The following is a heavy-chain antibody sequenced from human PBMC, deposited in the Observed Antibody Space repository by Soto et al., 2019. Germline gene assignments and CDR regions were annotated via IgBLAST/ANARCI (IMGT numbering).Heavy chain of an antibody. Sequence: QVQLVQSGAEVKKPGSSVTVSCKAPGGTFSSYTISWVRQAPGQGLEWMAGIRPIFGTPIYAQKFQDRVTITADDSTRTAYMEMNRLTSEDTAVYYCARVVVGSRLSLDYWGQGTLVTISS. V-gene: IGHV1-69*01. CDR2: IRPIFGTP. D-gene: IGHD1-26*01. J-gene: IGHJ4*02. CDR3: ARVVVGSRLSLDY. CDR1: GGTFSSYT.